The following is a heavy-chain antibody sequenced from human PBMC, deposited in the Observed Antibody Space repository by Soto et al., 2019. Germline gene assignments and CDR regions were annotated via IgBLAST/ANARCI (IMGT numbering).Heavy chain of an antibody. CDR1: GFTFSPYW. V-gene: IGHV3-7*03. Sequence: EVQLVESGGDLVQPGGSLRLSCVASGFTFSPYWMSWVRQAPGRGLQWVATINNDGSEKYYADSVKGRFTISRDNAGDSLHPQLTSLRGEGTAIYHCARVCNKDYWGQGTLVAFSS. J-gene: IGHJ4*02. CDR2: INNDGSEK. CDR3: ARVCNKDY. D-gene: IGHD2-8*01.